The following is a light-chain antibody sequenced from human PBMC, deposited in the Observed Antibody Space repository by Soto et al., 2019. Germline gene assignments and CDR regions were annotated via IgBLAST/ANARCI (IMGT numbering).Light chain of an antibody. CDR1: SSDVGGYNY. V-gene: IGLV2-14*01. J-gene: IGLJ2*01. Sequence: ALTQPASVSGSPGQSITISCTGTSSDVGGYNYVSWYQQHPGKAPKLIIYDVDNRPSGVSNRFSGSKSGNTASLTISGLQAEDEADYYCSSYMSSSTLGVFGGGTKLTVL. CDR3: SSYMSSSTLGV. CDR2: DVD.